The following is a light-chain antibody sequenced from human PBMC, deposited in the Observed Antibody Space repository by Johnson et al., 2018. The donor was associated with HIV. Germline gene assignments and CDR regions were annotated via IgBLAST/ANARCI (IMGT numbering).Light chain of an antibody. V-gene: IGLV1-51*02. CDR1: SSNVGNNY. Sequence: QSALTQPPSVSAAPGQKVTISCSGSSSNVGNNYVSWYQCLPGTAPKLLIFENNKRPSGIPDRFSGSKSGTSATLGITGLQTGDEADYYCGTWDSSLSAGVFGTGTEATVL. J-gene: IGLJ1*01. CDR2: ENN. CDR3: GTWDSSLSAGV.